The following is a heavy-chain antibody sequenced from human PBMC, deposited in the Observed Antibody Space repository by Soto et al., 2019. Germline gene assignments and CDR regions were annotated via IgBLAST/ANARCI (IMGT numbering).Heavy chain of an antibody. CDR3: TRVLGVRDTLPPYYYYYGMDV. Sequence: QAGGSLRLSCTASGFTFGDYAMSWFRQAPGKGLEWVGFIRSKAYGGTTEYAASVKGRFTISRDDSKSIAYLQMNSLKTEDTAVYYCTRVLGVRDTLPPYYYYYGMDVWGQGTTVTVSS. CDR2: IRSKAYGGTT. J-gene: IGHJ6*02. D-gene: IGHD3-10*01. V-gene: IGHV3-49*03. CDR1: GFTFGDYA.